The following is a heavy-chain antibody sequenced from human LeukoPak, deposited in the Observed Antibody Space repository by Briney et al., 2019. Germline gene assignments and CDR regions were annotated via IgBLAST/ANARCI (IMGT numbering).Heavy chain of an antibody. CDR2: IYYSGST. CDR1: GGSISSTSYF. V-gene: IGHV4-39*01. CDR3: ARHLKATVAFDI. Sequence: SETLSLTCTVSGGSISSTSYFRGWIRQPPGKGLEWIGSIYYSGSTYYNTSLKSRVTISVDTSKNQFSLKLSSVTAADTAVYYCARHLKATVAFDIWGQGTMVTV. J-gene: IGHJ3*02. D-gene: IGHD3-9*01.